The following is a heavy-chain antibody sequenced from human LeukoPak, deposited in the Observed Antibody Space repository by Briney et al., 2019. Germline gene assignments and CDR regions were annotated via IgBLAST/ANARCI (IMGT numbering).Heavy chain of an antibody. V-gene: IGHV1-2*04. CDR2: INPNSGGT. Sequence: ASVKVSCKASGYTFTGYYMHWVRQAPGQGLEWMGWINPNSGGTNYAQKFQGWVTMTRDTSISTAYMELSRLRSDDTAVYYCACNQQLRENYFDYWGQGTLVTVSS. CDR1: GYTFTGYY. D-gene: IGHD2-2*01. J-gene: IGHJ4*02. CDR3: ACNQQLRENYFDY.